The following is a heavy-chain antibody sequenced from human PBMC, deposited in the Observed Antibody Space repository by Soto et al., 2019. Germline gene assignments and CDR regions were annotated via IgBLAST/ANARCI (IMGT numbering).Heavy chain of an antibody. D-gene: IGHD3-10*01. Sequence: QVQLVESGGGVVQPGRSLRLSCEASGFTFSSYGMHWVRQAPGKGLEWVAVIWYDGSNKYYADSVKGRFTISRDNSKNTLYLQMNSLRAEDTAVYYCARDVRYGSGSKLPDYWGQGTLVTVSS. CDR2: IWYDGSNK. CDR3: ARDVRYGSGSKLPDY. V-gene: IGHV3-33*01. J-gene: IGHJ4*02. CDR1: GFTFSSYG.